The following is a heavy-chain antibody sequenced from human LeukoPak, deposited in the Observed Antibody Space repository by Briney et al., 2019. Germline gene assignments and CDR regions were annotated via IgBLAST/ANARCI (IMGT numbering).Heavy chain of an antibody. J-gene: IGHJ3*02. CDR1: GFSFSNYA. CDR2: ISASGGSS. CDR3: ARDGVAVAGIKGHAFDI. Sequence: GGSLRLSCAASGFSFSNYAMSWVRQAPGKGLEWASAISASGGSSYYADSVKGRFTISRDNFKNTLYVEMNSLKAEDTAVYFCARDGVAVAGIKGHAFDIWAKGQWSPSLQ. V-gene: IGHV3-23*01. D-gene: IGHD6-19*01.